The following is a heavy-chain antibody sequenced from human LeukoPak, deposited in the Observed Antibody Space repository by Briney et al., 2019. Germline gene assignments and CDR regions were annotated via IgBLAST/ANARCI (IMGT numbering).Heavy chain of an antibody. Sequence: GGSLRLSCSASGFTFSSYAMHWVRQAPGKGLEYVSAISSNGGSTHYADSVKGRFTISRDNSKNTLYLQMSSLRAEDTAVYYCVKGPYGSGSYYLFDYWGQGTLVTVSS. D-gene: IGHD3-10*01. CDR1: GFTFSSYA. CDR2: ISSNGGST. J-gene: IGHJ4*02. V-gene: IGHV3-64D*06. CDR3: VKGPYGSGSYYLFDY.